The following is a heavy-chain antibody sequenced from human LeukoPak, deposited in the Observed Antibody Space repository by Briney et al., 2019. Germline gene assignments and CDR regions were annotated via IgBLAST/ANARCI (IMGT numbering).Heavy chain of an antibody. CDR1: AFTLDDYA. V-gene: IGHV3-9*01. CDR2: ISWNSGNI. J-gene: IGHJ6*02. Sequence: GRSLTLSCAASAFTLDDYATHWVRQAPGKCLEWVAGISWNSGNIGYADSVKGRFTISRDNAKNSLYLQMNSLRAEDTALYYCAKDIRVGAPPTRTYSYYGMDVWGQGTTVTVSS. D-gene: IGHD1-26*01. CDR3: AKDIRVGAPPTRTYSYYGMDV.